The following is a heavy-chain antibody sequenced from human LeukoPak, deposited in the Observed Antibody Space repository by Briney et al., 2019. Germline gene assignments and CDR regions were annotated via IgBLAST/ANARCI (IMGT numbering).Heavy chain of an antibody. CDR2: ITSDGSGT. CDR1: GFTFSSYW. D-gene: IGHD2-8*01. Sequence: GGSLRLSCAASGFTFSSYWMHWVRQVPGEGLVWVSRITSDGSGTSYAASVKGRFTISRDNAKNTLSLQMNSLRAEDTAVYYCARESPEWRYFDYWGQGTLVTVSS. J-gene: IGHJ4*02. CDR3: ARESPEWRYFDY. V-gene: IGHV3-74*01.